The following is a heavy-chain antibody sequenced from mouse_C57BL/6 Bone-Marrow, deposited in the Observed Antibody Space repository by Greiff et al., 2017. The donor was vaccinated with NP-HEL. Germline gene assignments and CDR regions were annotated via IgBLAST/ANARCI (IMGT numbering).Heavy chain of an antibody. J-gene: IGHJ2*01. CDR1: GFTFSSYG. CDR3: ERQRVYYYGSSYEAFDY. D-gene: IGHD1-1*01. V-gene: IGHV5-6*02. CDR2: ISSGGSYT. Sequence: EVKLVESGGDLVKPGGSLKLSCAASGFTFSSYGMSWVRQTPDKRLEWVATISSGGSYTYYPDSVKGRFTISIDNAENTLYLQMSSLKSEDTDVYYCERQRVYYYGSSYEAFDYWGQGTTLTVSS.